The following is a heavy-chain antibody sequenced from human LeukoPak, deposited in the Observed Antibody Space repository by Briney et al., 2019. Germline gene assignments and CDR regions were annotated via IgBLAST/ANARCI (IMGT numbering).Heavy chain of an antibody. D-gene: IGHD3-22*01. CDR1: GYSFTSYW. V-gene: IGHV5-51*01. J-gene: IGHJ6*03. Sequence: GESLKISCKGSGYSFTSYWIGWVRQMPGKGLEWMGIIYPGDSDTRYSPSFQGQVTISADKSISTAYLQWSSLKASDTAMYYCARHLIPYYYDSSGYPSYYYYMDVWGKGTRSPSP. CDR2: IYPGDSDT. CDR3: ARHLIPYYYDSSGYPSYYYYMDV.